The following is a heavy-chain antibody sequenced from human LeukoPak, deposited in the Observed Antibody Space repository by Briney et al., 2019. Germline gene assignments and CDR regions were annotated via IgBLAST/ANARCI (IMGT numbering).Heavy chain of an antibody. J-gene: IGHJ2*01. Sequence: ASVKVSCKASGYTFINYGFSWVRQAPGQGLEWMGWNSAYNGNTNYLQKFQGRVTMTTDTSTNTVYMELRSLRSDDMAVYYCARVSTNSRVAGYDPQWYFDLWGRGTPVTVSP. D-gene: IGHD5-12*01. CDR3: ARVSTNSRVAGYDPQWYFDL. CDR1: GYTFINYG. CDR2: NSAYNGNT. V-gene: IGHV1-18*03.